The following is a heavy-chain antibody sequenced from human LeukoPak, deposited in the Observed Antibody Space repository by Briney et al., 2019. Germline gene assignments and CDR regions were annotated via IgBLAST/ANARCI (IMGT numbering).Heavy chain of an antibody. CDR1: GFTFSSYT. CDR3: AKSPLYGGKTGLDY. Sequence: GGSLRLSCAASGFTFSSYTMYWVRQAPGKGLVWVSRISGDETTTTYADSVKGRFTISRDNSKNTLYLQMNSLRAEGTAVYYCAKSPLYGGKTGLDYWGQGTLVTVFS. V-gene: IGHV3-74*01. CDR2: ISGDETTT. D-gene: IGHD4-23*01. J-gene: IGHJ4*02.